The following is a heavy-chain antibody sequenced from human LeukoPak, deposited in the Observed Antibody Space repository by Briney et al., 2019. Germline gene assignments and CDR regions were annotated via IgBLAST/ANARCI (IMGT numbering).Heavy chain of an antibody. CDR2: ISSSSSYI. D-gene: IGHD6-6*01. J-gene: IGHJ4*02. CDR1: GFTSSSYG. V-gene: IGHV3-21*01. Sequence: GGSLRLSCAASGFTSSSYGMHWVRQAPGKGLEWVSSISSSSSYIYYADSVKGRFTISRDNAKNSLYLQMNSLRAEDTAVYYCARMRYSSSPPFDYWGQGTLVTVSS. CDR3: ARMRYSSSPPFDY.